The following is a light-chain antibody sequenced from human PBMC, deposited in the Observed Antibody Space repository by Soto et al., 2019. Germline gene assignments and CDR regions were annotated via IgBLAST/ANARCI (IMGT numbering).Light chain of an antibody. CDR2: KAS. CDR3: QQYNSYTWT. J-gene: IGKJ1*01. V-gene: IGKV1-5*03. CDR1: QSISSW. Sequence: DIQMTQSPSTLSASVGDRVTITCRPSQSISSWLAWYQQKPGKAPKLLIYKASSLESGVPSRFSGSGSGTEFTPTISSLQPDDFATYYCQQYNSYTWTFGQGTKV.